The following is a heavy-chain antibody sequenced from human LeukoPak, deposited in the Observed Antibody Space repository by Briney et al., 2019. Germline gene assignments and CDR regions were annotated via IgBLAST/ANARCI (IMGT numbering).Heavy chain of an antibody. CDR1: GFTFSDYY. J-gene: IGHJ4*02. D-gene: IGHD2-2*01. V-gene: IGHV3-11*01. Sequence: PGGSLRLPCAASGFTFSDYYMSWIRQAPGKGLEWVSYISSSGSTIYYADSVKGRFTISRDSAKNSLYLQMNSLRAEDTAVYYCARESYCSSTSCYGGDYWGQGTLVTVSS. CDR2: ISSSGSTI. CDR3: ARESYCSSTSCYGGDY.